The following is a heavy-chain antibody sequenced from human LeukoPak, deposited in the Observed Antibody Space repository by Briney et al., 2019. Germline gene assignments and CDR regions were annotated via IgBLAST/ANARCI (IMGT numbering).Heavy chain of an antibody. CDR1: GFTFDDYA. D-gene: IGHD1-1*01. Sequence: PGGSLRLSCAASGFTFDDYAMHWVRQAPGKGLEWVSGISRNSGSIGYADSVKGRFTISRDNAKNSLYLQMNSLRAEDTALYYCAKDTAHRYGNFQHWGQGTLVTVSS. CDR2: ISRNSGSI. V-gene: IGHV3-9*01. CDR3: AKDTAHRYGNFQH. J-gene: IGHJ1*01.